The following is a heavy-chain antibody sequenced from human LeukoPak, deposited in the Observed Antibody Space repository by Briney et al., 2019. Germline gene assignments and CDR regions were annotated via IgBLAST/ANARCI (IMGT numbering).Heavy chain of an antibody. CDR1: GGSISISNSNW. CDR2: ISLSGLT. J-gene: IGHJ4*02. CDR3: SRESGAFCPFGY. V-gene: IGHV4-4*02. Sequence: SETLSLTCAVSGGSISISNSNWWSWVRQPPGQGLEWIGEISLSGLTNYNPSLKSRVTMSLDKSKNHLSLNLTSVTAADTAVYYCSRESGAFCPFGYWGQGTLVTVSS. D-gene: IGHD1-26*01.